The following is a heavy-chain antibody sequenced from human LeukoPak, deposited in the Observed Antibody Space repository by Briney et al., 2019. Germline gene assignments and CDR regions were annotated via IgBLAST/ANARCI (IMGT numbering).Heavy chain of an antibody. D-gene: IGHD3-22*01. CDR1: GGTFSSYA. CDR3: ASCLYYYDSSAKGFDY. CDR2: IIPIFGTA. Sequence: GASVKVSCKASGGTFSSYAISWVRQAPGQGLEWMGGIIPIFGTANYAQKFQGRVTITTDESTSTAYMELSNLRSEDTAVYYCASCLYYYDSSAKGFDYWGQGTLVTVSS. V-gene: IGHV1-69*05. J-gene: IGHJ4*02.